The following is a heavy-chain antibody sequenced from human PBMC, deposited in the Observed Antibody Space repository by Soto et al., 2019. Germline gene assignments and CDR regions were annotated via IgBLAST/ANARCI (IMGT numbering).Heavy chain of an antibody. V-gene: IGHV4-59*08. CDR3: TRRYGSAIDY. CDR1: RGSISTAY. CDR2: IYYSGSI. D-gene: IGHD1-26*01. Sequence: SDTLSLTCTVSRGSISTAYCSWIRHPPGKGLERIGIIYYSGSINYNPSFETRVAISVVTSLNHFSLDRTSVTAAAMAVYYCTRRYGSAIDYWGQGTRVTSPQ. J-gene: IGHJ4*02.